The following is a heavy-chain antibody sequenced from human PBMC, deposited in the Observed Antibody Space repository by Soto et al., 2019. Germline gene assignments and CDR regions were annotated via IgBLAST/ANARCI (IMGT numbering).Heavy chain of an antibody. Sequence: ASVKVSCTASGYRFTSYYMHWVRQAPGQGLEWMGIINPSGGSTSYAQKFQGRVTMTRDTSTSTVYMELSSLRSEDTAVYYCARESYGDYVFDYWGQGTLVTVSS. V-gene: IGHV1-46*03. CDR2: INPSGGST. D-gene: IGHD4-17*01. CDR1: GYRFTSYY. CDR3: ARESYGDYVFDY. J-gene: IGHJ4*02.